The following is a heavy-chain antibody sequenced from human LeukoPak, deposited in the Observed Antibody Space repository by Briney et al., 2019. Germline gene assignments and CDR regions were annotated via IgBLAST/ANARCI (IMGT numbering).Heavy chain of an antibody. V-gene: IGHV3-33*01. CDR3: ARGATRLYNWFDP. Sequence: PGGSLRLSCAASGFTFSSYGMHWVRQAPGKGLEWVAVIWYDGSNKYYADSVKGRFTISRGNSKNTLYLQMNSLRAEDTAVYYCARGATRLYNWFDPWGQGTLVTVSS. CDR2: IWYDGSNK. J-gene: IGHJ5*02. D-gene: IGHD1-26*01. CDR1: GFTFSSYG.